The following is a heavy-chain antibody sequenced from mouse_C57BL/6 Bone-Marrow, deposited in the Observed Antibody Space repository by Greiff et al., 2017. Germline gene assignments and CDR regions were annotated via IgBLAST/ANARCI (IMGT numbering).Heavy chain of an antibody. V-gene: IGHV14-3*01. CDR2: IDPANGNT. CDR3: ASQSPWYFDG. J-gene: IGHJ1*03. Sequence: EVQLQQSVAELVRPGASAKLSCTASGFNINNTYMHWVKQRPEQGLEWIGWIDPANGNTKYAPKFQGKATITADTSSNTAYLQLSSLTSEDTAIYYWASQSPWYFDGWGTGTTVTVSS. CDR1: GFNINNTY.